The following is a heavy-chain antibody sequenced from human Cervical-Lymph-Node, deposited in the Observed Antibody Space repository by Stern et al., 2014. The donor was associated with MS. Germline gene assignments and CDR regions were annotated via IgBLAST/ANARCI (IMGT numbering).Heavy chain of an antibody. CDR3: ARYGYYDSSGYDAFDI. D-gene: IGHD3-22*01. CDR1: GFTFSSYA. Sequence: VQLVESGGGVVQPGRSLRLSCAASGFTFSSYAMHWVRQAPGKGLEWVAFISYDGINQYYADSVTGRFTISREHSQNTLYLQTDSLRAEDTSVYYCARYGYYDSSGYDAFDIWGQGTMVTFSS. J-gene: IGHJ3*02. CDR2: ISYDGINQ. V-gene: IGHV3-30-3*01.